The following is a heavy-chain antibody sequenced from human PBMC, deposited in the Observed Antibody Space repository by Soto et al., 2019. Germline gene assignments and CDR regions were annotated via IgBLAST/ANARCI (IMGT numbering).Heavy chain of an antibody. Sequence: VQLVQSGGEVKKPGSSVKLSCKASGGSLNNDAINWVRQAPGQGLEWLGGIIPISEITEYAQKFQGRVILPADKYTGRAYRAVSSLRLEDTALYCCARCDYGDYHSYFYGMVVWGQGTTVTLSS. CDR1: GGSLNNDA. J-gene: IGHJ6*02. V-gene: IGHV1-69*17. CDR3: ARCDYGDYHSYFYGMVV. D-gene: IGHD4-17*01. CDR2: IIPISEIT.